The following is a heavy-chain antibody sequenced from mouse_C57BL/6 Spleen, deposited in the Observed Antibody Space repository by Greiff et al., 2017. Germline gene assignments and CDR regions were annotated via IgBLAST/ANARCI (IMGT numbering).Heavy chain of an antibody. CDR3: ARRGQRGYYYAMDY. Sequence: EVQLQQSGPELVKPGASVKISCKASGYTFTDYYMNWVKQSHGKSLEWIGDINPNNGGTSYNQKFKGKATLTVDKSSSTAYMELRSLTSEDSAVYYCARRGQRGYYYAMDYWGQGTSVTVSS. CDR2: INPNNGGT. D-gene: IGHD3-3*01. J-gene: IGHJ4*01. CDR1: GYTFTDYY. V-gene: IGHV1-26*01.